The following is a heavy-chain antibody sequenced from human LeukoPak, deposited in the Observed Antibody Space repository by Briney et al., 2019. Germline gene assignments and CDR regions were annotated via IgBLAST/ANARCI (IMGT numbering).Heavy chain of an antibody. J-gene: IGHJ6*02. CDR2: INPSGGST. V-gene: IGHV1-46*01. CDR1: GGTFSSYA. CDR3: ARRDGSSGYYSDYYYGMDV. Sequence: ASVKVSCKASGGTFSSYAISWVRQAPGQGLEWMGIINPSGGSTSYAQKFQGRVTMTRDTSTSTVYMELSSLRSEDTAVYYCARRDGSSGYYSDYYYGMDVWGQGTTVTVSS. D-gene: IGHD3-22*01.